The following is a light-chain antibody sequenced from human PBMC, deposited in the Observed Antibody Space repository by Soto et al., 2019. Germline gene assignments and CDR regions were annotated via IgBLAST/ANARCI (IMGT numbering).Light chain of an antibody. CDR1: QSVSSNY. Sequence: EIVLTQSPGTLSLSPGESATLSCRASQSVSSNYLAWYQQKPGQAPRLLIYDAYSRATGIPDRFSGVGSGTDFTLTISRQEPEDFAVYYCQQYGREFGQGTKVDIK. CDR3: QQYGRE. J-gene: IGKJ1*01. CDR2: DAY. V-gene: IGKV3-20*01.